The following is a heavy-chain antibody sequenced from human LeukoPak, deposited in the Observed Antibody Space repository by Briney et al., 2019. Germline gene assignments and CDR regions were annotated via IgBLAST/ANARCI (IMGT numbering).Heavy chain of an antibody. Sequence: PGGSLRLSCAASGFTFSDYYMSWIRQAPGKGLEWVSYISSSGSTIYYADSVKGRFTISRDNAKNSLYLQMNSLRAEDTAVYYCARDDTAMVTSFDYWGQGTLVTVSS. CDR3: ARDDTAMVTSFDY. CDR2: ISSSGSTI. CDR1: GFTFSDYY. D-gene: IGHD5-18*01. V-gene: IGHV3-11*01. J-gene: IGHJ4*02.